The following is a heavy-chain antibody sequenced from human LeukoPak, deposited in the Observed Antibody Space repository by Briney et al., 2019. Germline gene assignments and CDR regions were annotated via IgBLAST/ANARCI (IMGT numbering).Heavy chain of an antibody. V-gene: IGHV3-23*01. CDR2: ISGSGGST. D-gene: IGHD3-22*01. CDR1: GFTISSYA. J-gene: IGHJ4*02. Sequence: GSSLRLSCAASGFTISSYAMSWVHQAAGKGLGWVSVISGSGGSTYYADSVKGRFTISRENSKDTLYLQMKSLRAEDTAVYFCAKRGVVIRVILVGFYKEAYYFDSWGQGALVTVSS. CDR3: AKRGVVIRVILVGFYKEAYYFDS.